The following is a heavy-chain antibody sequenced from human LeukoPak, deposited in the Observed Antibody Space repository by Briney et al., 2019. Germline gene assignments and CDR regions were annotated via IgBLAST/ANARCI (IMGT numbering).Heavy chain of an antibody. CDR1: GGTFSSYA. CDR3: ARAVGSDSGVVGLNDAFDI. V-gene: IGHV1-69*01. CDR2: IIPIFGTA. J-gene: IGHJ3*02. Sequence: SSVKVSCKASGGTFSSYAISWVRQAPGQGLEWMGGIIPIFGTANYAQKFQGRVTITADESTSTAYMELRSLRSDDTAVYYCARAVGSDSGVVGLNDAFDIWGQGTMVTVSS. D-gene: IGHD2-2*01.